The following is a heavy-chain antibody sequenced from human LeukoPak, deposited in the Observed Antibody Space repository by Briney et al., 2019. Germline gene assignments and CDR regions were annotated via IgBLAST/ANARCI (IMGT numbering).Heavy chain of an antibody. Sequence: ASVKVSCKASGYTFTSYDINWVRQATGQGLEWMGWMNPNSGNTGYAQKFQGRVTITRNTSISTAYMELSSLRSDDTAVYYCARGDSSSWFLCDYWGQGTLVTVSS. D-gene: IGHD6-13*01. V-gene: IGHV1-8*03. J-gene: IGHJ4*02. CDR1: GYTFTSYD. CDR2: MNPNSGNT. CDR3: ARGDSSSWFLCDY.